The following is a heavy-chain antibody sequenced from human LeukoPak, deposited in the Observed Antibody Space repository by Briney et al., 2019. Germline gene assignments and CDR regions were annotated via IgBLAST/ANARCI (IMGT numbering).Heavy chain of an antibody. D-gene: IGHD2-2*02. V-gene: IGHV3-23*01. CDR2: IGSDGDTT. J-gene: IGHJ4*02. CDR1: GFSFSNYA. CDR3: ARYHCTSSSCYRAYDY. Sequence: QPGGSLRLSCAASGFSFSNYAMTWVRQAPGKGLEWVSGIGSDGDTTYYAVSVRGRFTISRDNSESTLYLQMNSLRAEDTAVYYCARYHCTSSSCYRAYDYWGQGSLVIVSS.